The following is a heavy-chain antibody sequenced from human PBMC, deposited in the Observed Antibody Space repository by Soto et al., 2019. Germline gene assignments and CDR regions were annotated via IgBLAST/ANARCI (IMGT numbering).Heavy chain of an antibody. CDR3: ARGGDASAFDY. CDR1: GGSFSGYY. D-gene: IGHD6-25*01. Sequence: SETLSLTCAVYGGSFSGYYWSWIRQPPGKGLEWIGEINHSGSTNYNPSLKSRVTISVDTSKNQFSLKLSSVTAADTAVYYCARGGDASAFDYWGQGTLVTVSS. J-gene: IGHJ4*02. V-gene: IGHV4-34*01. CDR2: INHSGST.